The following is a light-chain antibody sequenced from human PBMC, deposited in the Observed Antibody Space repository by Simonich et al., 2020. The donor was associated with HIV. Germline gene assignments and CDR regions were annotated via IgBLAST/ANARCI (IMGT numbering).Light chain of an antibody. Sequence: QSALTQPASVSGSPGQSITISCTGTRSDVGSYNLVSWYQQHPGKAPKLMIYEGSKRPSGVSNRFSGSKSGNTASLTISWLQAEDEADYYCCSYAGSSTYVFGTGTKVTVL. CDR3: CSYAGSSTYV. CDR1: RSDVGSYNL. CDR2: EGS. V-gene: IGLV2-23*01. J-gene: IGLJ1*01.